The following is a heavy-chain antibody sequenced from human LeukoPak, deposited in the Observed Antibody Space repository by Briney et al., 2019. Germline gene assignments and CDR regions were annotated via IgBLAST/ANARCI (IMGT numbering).Heavy chain of an antibody. Sequence: GGSLRLSCAASGFTFSSYAMHWVRQAPGKGLEWVAVISYDGSNKYYADSVKGRFTISRDNSKNTLYLQMNSLRAEDTAVYYCARQYCSSTSCYGDDAFDIWDQGTMVTVSS. V-gene: IGHV3-30*04. CDR1: GFTFSSYA. J-gene: IGHJ3*02. CDR2: ISYDGSNK. CDR3: ARQYCSSTSCYGDDAFDI. D-gene: IGHD2-2*01.